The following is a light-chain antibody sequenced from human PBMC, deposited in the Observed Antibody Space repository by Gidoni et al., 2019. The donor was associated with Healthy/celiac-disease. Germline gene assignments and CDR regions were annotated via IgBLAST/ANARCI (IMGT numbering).Light chain of an antibody. Sequence: ITCRASQSISSYLNWYQQKPGKAPKLLIYAASSLQSGVPSRFSGSGSGTDFTLTISSLQPEDFATYYCQQSYSTPGTFGQXTKLEIK. V-gene: IGKV1-39*01. CDR2: AAS. CDR1: QSISSY. J-gene: IGKJ2*01. CDR3: QQSYSTPGT.